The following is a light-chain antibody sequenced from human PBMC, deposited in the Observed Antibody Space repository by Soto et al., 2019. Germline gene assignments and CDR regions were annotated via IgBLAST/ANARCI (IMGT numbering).Light chain of an antibody. CDR3: QQYASAPFS. Sequence: EIVLTQSPGTLSLSPGDRATLSCRASHSINTSFLAWFQQKPGQAPGLLIYAASTRATGIPDRFSGSASETDFTLTINRLEPEDSAVYYCQQYASAPFSLGPGTKVDIK. J-gene: IGKJ3*01. V-gene: IGKV3-20*01. CDR1: HSINTSF. CDR2: AAS.